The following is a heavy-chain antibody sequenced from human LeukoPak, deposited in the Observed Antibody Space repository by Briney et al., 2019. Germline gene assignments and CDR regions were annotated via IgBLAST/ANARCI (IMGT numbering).Heavy chain of an antibody. J-gene: IGHJ4*02. V-gene: IGHV3-66*02. Sequence: GGSLRLSCAASGFTVSNNYMSWVRQAPGKGLEWVSVIYSGDNTYYVESVKGRFTISIDNSKNPLFLQMNRLRAEDTAVYYCAGRRVLDASFDYWGQGTLVTVSS. CDR1: GFTVSNNY. D-gene: IGHD3-16*01. CDR3: AGRRVLDASFDY. CDR2: IYSGDNT.